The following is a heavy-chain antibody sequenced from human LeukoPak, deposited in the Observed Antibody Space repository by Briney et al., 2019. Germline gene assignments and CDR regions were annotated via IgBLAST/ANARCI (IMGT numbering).Heavy chain of an antibody. CDR1: GYTFTRND. CDR2: MNPNSGNS. J-gene: IGHJ4*02. CDR3: ARAISDSTGYYAYYFDS. V-gene: IGHV1-8*03. Sequence: ASVKVSCKTSGYTFTRNDINWVRQATGQGLEWMGWMNPNSGNSGYAQKFQGRVTITRDNSISTAYMELNSLTSEDTAVYYCARAISDSTGYYAYYFDSWGQGTLVTVSS. D-gene: IGHD3-22*01.